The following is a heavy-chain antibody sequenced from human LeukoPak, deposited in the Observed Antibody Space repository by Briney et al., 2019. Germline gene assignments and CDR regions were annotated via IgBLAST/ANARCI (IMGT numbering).Heavy chain of an antibody. D-gene: IGHD4-23*01. J-gene: IGHJ6*02. V-gene: IGHV3-33*01. Sequence: GKSLRLSCAASGSTFSSYGMHWVRQAPGKGLEWVAVIWYDGSNKYYADSVKGRFTISRDNSKNTLYLQMNSLRAEDTAVYYCARTRLRWSPYGMDVWGQGTTVTVSS. CDR2: IWYDGSNK. CDR3: ARTRLRWSPYGMDV. CDR1: GSTFSSYG.